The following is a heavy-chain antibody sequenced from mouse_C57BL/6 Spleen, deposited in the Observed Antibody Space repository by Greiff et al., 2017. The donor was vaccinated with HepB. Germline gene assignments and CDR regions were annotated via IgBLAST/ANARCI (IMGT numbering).Heavy chain of an antibody. Sequence: QVQLQQPGAELVMPGASVKLSCKASGYTFTSYWMHWVKQRPGQGLEWIGEIDPSDSYTNYNQKFKGKSTLTVDKSSSTAYMQLSSLTSEDSAVSNCARENNKGFYAMDYWGQGTSVTVSS. CDR2: IDPSDSYT. D-gene: IGHD6-1*01. V-gene: IGHV1-69*01. CDR3: ARENNKGFYAMDY. J-gene: IGHJ4*01. CDR1: GYTFTSYW.